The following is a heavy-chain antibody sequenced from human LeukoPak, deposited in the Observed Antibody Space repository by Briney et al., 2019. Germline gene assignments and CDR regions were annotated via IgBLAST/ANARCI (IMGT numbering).Heavy chain of an antibody. CDR3: AGKLGYCSGGSCLRWFDP. D-gene: IGHD2-15*01. CDR2: IYYSGST. J-gene: IGHJ5*02. V-gene: IGHV4-39*01. Sequence: PSETLSLTCTVYGGSISSSSYYWGWIHQPPGKGLEWIGSIYYSGSTYYNPSLKSRVTISVDTSKNQFSLKLSSVTAADTAVYYCAGKLGYCSGGSCLRWFDPWGQGTLVTVSS. CDR1: GGSISSSSYY.